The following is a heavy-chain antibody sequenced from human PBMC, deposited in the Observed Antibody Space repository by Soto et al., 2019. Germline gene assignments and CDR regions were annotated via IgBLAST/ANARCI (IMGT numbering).Heavy chain of an antibody. V-gene: IGHV3-30*02. Sequence: QVQLLQSGGGVARPGGSLSFPGAGIGLIFKNYALIWVRQPQGKGLEWVASITRDGSNKYYADSGKGRFTTSRDNSRDTLSLQMTALTIEDSSVYYCTKSSGGSSSVGMDYWGQGTRVTVS. CDR2: ITRDGSNK. D-gene: IGHD6-6*01. J-gene: IGHJ4*02. CDR3: TKSSGGSSSVGMDY. CDR1: GLIFKNYA.